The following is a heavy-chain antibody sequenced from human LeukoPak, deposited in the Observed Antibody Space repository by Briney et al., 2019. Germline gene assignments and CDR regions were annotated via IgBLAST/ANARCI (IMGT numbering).Heavy chain of an antibody. CDR1: GFTVSSNY. Sequence: GGSLRLSCAASGFTVSSNYMSWVRQAPGKGLEWVSVIYSGGSTYYADSVKGRFTISRDNSKNTLYLQMNSLRAEDTAVYYCARAPLGYRGWFDPWGQGTLVTVSS. CDR2: IYSGGST. D-gene: IGHD5-18*01. V-gene: IGHV3-53*01. CDR3: ARAPLGYRGWFDP. J-gene: IGHJ5*02.